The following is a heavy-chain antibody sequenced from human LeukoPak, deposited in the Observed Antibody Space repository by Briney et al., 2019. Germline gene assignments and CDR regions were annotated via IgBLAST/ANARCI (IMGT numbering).Heavy chain of an antibody. D-gene: IGHD3-10*01. V-gene: IGHV1-2*02. CDR2: INPNSGGT. CDR3: ARGDIVRGGYYMDV. CDR1: GYTFTGYY. J-gene: IGHJ6*03. Sequence: GASVKVSCKASGYTFTGYYMHWVRQAPGQGLEWMGWINPNSGGTNYAQKFQGRVTITRDTSISTAYMELSRLRSDDTGVYYCARGDIVRGGYYMDVWGKGTTVTVSS.